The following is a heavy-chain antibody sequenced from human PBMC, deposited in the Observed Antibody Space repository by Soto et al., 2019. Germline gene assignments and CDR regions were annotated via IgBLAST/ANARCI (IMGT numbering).Heavy chain of an antibody. V-gene: IGHV1-18*01. D-gene: IGHD5-12*01. CDR2: ISTYNVNT. Sequence: QVQLVQSGAEVKKPGASVKVSCKTSGYSFTSYGISWVRQAPGQGLEWMGWISTYNVNTYYAQKIQGRVTMTTDTSTTTAYMEVRSLRSDDTAVYYCARALVSTFLPDYWGQGTLVTVSS. CDR3: ARALVSTFLPDY. J-gene: IGHJ4*02. CDR1: GYSFTSYG.